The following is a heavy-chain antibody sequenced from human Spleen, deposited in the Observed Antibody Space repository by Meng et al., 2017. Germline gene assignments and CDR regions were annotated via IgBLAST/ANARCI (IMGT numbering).Heavy chain of an antibody. V-gene: IGHV6-1*01. Sequence: SQTLSLTCAISGDSVSSNSAAWIWIRQSPSRGLEWLGRTYYRSKWFNDYAVSVKSRITINPDTSKNQLYLQLNSVTPEDTAVYYCARGRRRDGFDYWGQGTVVTVSS. J-gene: IGHJ4*01. D-gene: IGHD5-24*01. CDR1: GDSVSSNSAA. CDR2: TYYRSKWFN. CDR3: ARGRRRDGFDY.